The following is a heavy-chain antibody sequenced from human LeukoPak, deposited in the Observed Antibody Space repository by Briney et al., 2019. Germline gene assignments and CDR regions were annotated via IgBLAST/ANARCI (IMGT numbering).Heavy chain of an antibody. D-gene: IGHD2-15*01. Sequence: SETLSLTCTVSGDSINNYYWSWIRQPPGKGLEWIGYIYYTGSTNYNPSLKSRVSISVDTSKNQFSLKLRSVTAADTAVYYCAAGGGGSMDYWGQGTLVTVSS. V-gene: IGHV4-59*08. J-gene: IGHJ4*02. CDR1: GDSINNYY. CDR2: IYYTGST. CDR3: AAGGGGSMDY.